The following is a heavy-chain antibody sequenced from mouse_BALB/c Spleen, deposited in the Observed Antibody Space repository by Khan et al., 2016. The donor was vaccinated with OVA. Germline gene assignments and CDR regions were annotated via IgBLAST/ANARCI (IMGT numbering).Heavy chain of an antibody. J-gene: IGHJ3*01. V-gene: IGHV1S137*01. Sequence: QVQLKQSGAELVRPGVSVKISCKGSGYTFTDFTMHWVKQSHVMSLEWIGVISTYYGDATYNQKFKDKATMTVDKSSSTAYMELARLTSEDSAIYYCTRGGGGNRFAYWGQGTLVTVSA. CDR2: ISTYYGDA. CDR1: GYTFTDFT. CDR3: TRGGGGNRFAY.